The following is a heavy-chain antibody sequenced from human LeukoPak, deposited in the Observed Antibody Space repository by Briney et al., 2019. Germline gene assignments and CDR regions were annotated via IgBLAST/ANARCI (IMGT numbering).Heavy chain of an antibody. D-gene: IGHD3-3*01. J-gene: IGHJ4*02. CDR1: GFTFSSYW. V-gene: IGHV3-7*01. CDR2: VKQDGSEK. Sequence: GGSLRLSCAASGFTFSSYWMSWVRQAPGKGLEWVANVKQDGSEKYYVDSVKGRFTISRDSAKNSLYLQMNSLRAEDTAVYYCARSAPTYDFWSGYLSTFDYWGQGTLVTVSS. CDR3: ARSAPTYDFWSGYLSTFDY.